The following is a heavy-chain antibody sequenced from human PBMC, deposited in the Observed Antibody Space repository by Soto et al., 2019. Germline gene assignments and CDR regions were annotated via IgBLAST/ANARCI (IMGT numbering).Heavy chain of an antibody. V-gene: IGHV3-23*01. CDR3: AKQEYSNYDAY. J-gene: IGHJ4*02. Sequence: TGGSLRLSCAASGSTFSSYAMSWVRQAPGKGLEWVSAISGSGGSTYYADSVKGRFTISRDNSKNTLYLQMNSLRAEDTAVYYCAKQEYSNYDAYWVQGTLVTVSS. CDR1: GSTFSSYA. D-gene: IGHD6-6*01. CDR2: ISGSGGST.